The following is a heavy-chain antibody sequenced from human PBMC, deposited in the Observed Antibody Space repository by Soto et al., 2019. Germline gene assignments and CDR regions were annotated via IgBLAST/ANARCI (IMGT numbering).Heavy chain of an antibody. J-gene: IGHJ6*01. CDR2: IITVLGTT. CDR3: ARRRYCGGDCYHKHYYGMDV. CDR1: GDTFSSYA. Sequence: QVQLVQSGAELKKTGSSVRVSCRASGDTFSSYAVNWVRQAPGRGLEWMGRIITVLGTTDYAQKFKGRVRINADKSTKRVYMELSSLGSEDTAVYYCARRRYCGGDCYHKHYYGMDVWRQGTTVAVAS. D-gene: IGHD2-21*01. V-gene: IGHV1-69*08.